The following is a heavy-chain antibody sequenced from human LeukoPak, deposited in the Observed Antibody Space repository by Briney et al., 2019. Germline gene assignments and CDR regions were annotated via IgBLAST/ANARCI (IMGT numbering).Heavy chain of an antibody. CDR2: IKPSGGST. CDR1: GYTFTSYY. Sequence: ASVKVSCKASGYTFTSYYMHWVRQAPGQGGEWMGIIKPSGGSTSYAQKFQGRVTMTRDTSTSTVYMELSSLRSEDTAVYYCARDKSAGVPFDYWGQGTLVTVSS. CDR3: ARDKSAGVPFDY. V-gene: IGHV1-46*01. D-gene: IGHD7-27*01. J-gene: IGHJ4*02.